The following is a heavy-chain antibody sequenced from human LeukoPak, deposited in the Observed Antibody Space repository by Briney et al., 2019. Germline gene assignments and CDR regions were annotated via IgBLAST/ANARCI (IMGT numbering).Heavy chain of an antibody. V-gene: IGHV4-38-2*02. CDR1: GYSISSGYY. CDR3: ARGGTPGSSNMGV. J-gene: IGHJ6*03. D-gene: IGHD2-15*01. Sequence: KSSETLSLTCTVSGYSISSGYYWGWIRQPPGKGLEWIGSVYHSGSTYYNPSLKSRVTISVDTSKNQFSLKLNSVTAADTAVYYCARGGTPGSSNMGVWGKGTTVTVSS. CDR2: VYHSGST.